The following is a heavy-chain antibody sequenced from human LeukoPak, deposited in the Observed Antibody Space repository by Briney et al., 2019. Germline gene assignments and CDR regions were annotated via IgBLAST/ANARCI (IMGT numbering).Heavy chain of an antibody. CDR3: ARGSSSWYSREYYMDV. CDR1: GGSISSSSYY. D-gene: IGHD6-13*01. Sequence: PSETLSLTCTVSGGSISSSSYYWGWIRQPPGKGLEWIGSIYYSGSTYYNPSLKSRVTISVDTSKNQFSLKLSSVTAADTAVYYCARGSSSWYSREYYMDVWGKGTTVTVSS. CDR2: IYYSGST. J-gene: IGHJ6*03. V-gene: IGHV4-39*01.